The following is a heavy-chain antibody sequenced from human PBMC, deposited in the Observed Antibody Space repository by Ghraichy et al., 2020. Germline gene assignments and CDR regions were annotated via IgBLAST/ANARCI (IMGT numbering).Heavy chain of an antibody. J-gene: IGHJ3*01. V-gene: IGHV3-23*01. CDR2: FGADGRST. CDR1: EFTFDRQP. D-gene: IGHD3-10*01. CDR3: AKEGGRLGEGAFDV. Sequence: GGSLRLSCVASEFTFDRQPMSWVRQAPGKGLEWVSTFGADGRSTYYADSVKGRFTISRDESKTTMYLQMNSLRAEDTAVYYCAKEGGRLGEGAFDVWGQGTMVTVSS.